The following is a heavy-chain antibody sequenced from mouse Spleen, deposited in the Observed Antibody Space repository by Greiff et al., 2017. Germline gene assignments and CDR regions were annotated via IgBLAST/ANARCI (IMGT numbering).Heavy chain of an antibody. CDR1: GFNIKNTY. CDR2: IDPANGNT. D-gene: IGHD1-1*01. V-gene: IGHV14-3*01. J-gene: IGHJ4*01. CDR3: ARDYYDGSYFYYYAMDY. Sequence: VQLQQSVAELVRPGASVKLSCTASGFNIKNTYMHWVKQRPEQGLEWIGRIDPANGNTKYAPKFQGKATITADTSSNTAYLQLSSLTSEDTAIYYCARDYYDGSYFYYYAMDYWGQGTSVTVSS.